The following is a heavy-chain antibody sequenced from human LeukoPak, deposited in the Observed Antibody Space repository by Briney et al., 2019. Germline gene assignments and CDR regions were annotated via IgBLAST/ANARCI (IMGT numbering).Heavy chain of an antibody. CDR2: ISYDGNTI. Sequence: GGSLRLSCAASEFTFSNYALHWVRQAPGKGLQWVAVISYDGNTIHYADSVKGRFTISRDNSKNTLYLQMNSLRAEDTAVYYCARVVLLEGYYYYGMDVWGQGTTVTVSS. J-gene: IGHJ6*02. CDR1: EFTFSNYA. V-gene: IGHV3-30-3*01. CDR3: ARVVLLEGYYYYGMDV.